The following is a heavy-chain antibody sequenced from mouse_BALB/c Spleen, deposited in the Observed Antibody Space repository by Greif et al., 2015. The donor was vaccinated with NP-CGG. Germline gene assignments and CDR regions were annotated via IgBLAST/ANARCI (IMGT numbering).Heavy chain of an antibody. J-gene: IGHJ2*01. D-gene: IGHD1-1*01. Sequence: QVQLQQSGAELVKPGASVKLSCKASGYTFTSYWMHWVKQRPGQGLEWIGEINPSNGRTNYNERFKSKATLTVDKSSSTAYMQLSSLTSEDSAVYYCAREDYGSPHYFDYWGQGTALTVSS. V-gene: IGHV1S81*02. CDR1: GYTFTSYW. CDR3: AREDYGSPHYFDY. CDR2: INPSNGRT.